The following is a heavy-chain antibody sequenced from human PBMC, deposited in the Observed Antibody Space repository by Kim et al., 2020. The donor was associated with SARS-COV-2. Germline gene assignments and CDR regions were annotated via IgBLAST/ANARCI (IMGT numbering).Heavy chain of an antibody. CDR1: GGSFSGYY. Sequence: SETLSLTCAVYGGSFSGYYWSWIRQPPGKGLEWIGEINHSGSTNYNPSLKSRVTISVDTSKNQFSLKLSSVTAADTAVYYCARGGVYYYGSGGRMDVWGQGTTVTVSS. D-gene: IGHD3-10*01. CDR3: ARGGVYYYGSGGRMDV. V-gene: IGHV4-34*01. J-gene: IGHJ6*02. CDR2: INHSGST.